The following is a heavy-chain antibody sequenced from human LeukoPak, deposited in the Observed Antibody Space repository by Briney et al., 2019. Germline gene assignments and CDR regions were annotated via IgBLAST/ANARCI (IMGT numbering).Heavy chain of an antibody. Sequence: ASVKLSCKASGYTFTDYYMHWVRQAPGQGLEWMGWINPNTGDTNSAQKFQGRVTMTRDTSINTAYMELSRLRSDDTAVYYCARDGAFDIWGQGTMVTVSS. V-gene: IGHV1-2*02. CDR1: GYTFTDYY. CDR2: INPNTGDT. J-gene: IGHJ3*02. CDR3: ARDGAFDI.